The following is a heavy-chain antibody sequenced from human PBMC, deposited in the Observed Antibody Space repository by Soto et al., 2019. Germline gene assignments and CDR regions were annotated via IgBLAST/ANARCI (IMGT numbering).Heavy chain of an antibody. CDR1: GFTFSNYV. CDR2: ISYDGSNK. D-gene: IGHD2-2*01. CDR3: AKDQYQLIRRCYGLDV. V-gene: IGHV3-30*18. J-gene: IGHJ6*02. Sequence: QVQLVESGGGVVQPGRSVRLSCAASGFTFSNYVMHWVRQAPGKGLEWVAVISYDGSNKYYADSVRGRFTISRDNSKNTLFLQMNSLRPEDTAVYYCAKDQYQLIRRCYGLDVWGQGTTVTVSS.